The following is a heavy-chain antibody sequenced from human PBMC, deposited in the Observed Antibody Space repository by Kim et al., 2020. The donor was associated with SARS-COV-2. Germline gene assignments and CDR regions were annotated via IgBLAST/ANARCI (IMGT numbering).Heavy chain of an antibody. CDR3: AAEWED. J-gene: IGHJ4*02. Sequence: SSSSTYIHYADSVKGRFTISRDNAKNSLYLQMNSLRAEDTAIYYCAAEWEDWGQGTLVTVSS. D-gene: IGHD1-26*01. V-gene: IGHV3-21*01. CDR2: SSSSTYI.